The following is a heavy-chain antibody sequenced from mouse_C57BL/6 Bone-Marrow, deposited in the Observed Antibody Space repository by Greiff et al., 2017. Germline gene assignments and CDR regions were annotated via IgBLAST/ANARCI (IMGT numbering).Heavy chain of an antibody. J-gene: IGHJ4*01. CDR2: IHPNSGST. V-gene: IGHV1-64*01. CDR1: GYTFTSYW. CDR3: ARDRAYYSNYECAMDY. D-gene: IGHD2-5*01. Sequence: QVQLQQPGAELVKPGASVKLSCKASGYTFTSYWMHWVKQRPGQGLEWIGMIHPNSGSTNYNEKFKSKATLTVDKSSSTAYMQLSSLTSEDSAVXYCARDRAYYSNYECAMDYWGQGTSVTVSS.